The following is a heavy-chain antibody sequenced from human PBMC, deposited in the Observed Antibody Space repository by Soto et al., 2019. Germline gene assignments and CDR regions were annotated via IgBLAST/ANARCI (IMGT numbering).Heavy chain of an antibody. CDR1: GCAVSNSNYY. CDR2: VYYRGRS. Sequence: SETLSLPGPVSGCAVSNSNYYWGWIRQSPGKGLEWIGSVYYRGRSYSKSSVKSRVTISVDTYKNQFSLNLNSVTASDTAVYFCVSQRTSVLTQAYFDYWGPGALVTVSS. CDR3: VSQRTSVLTQAYFDY. J-gene: IGHJ4*02. D-gene: IGHD2-8*01. V-gene: IGHV4-39*01.